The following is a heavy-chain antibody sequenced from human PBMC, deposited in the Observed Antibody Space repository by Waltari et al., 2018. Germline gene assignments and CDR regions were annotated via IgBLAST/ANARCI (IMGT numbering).Heavy chain of an antibody. CDR1: GYPFTGSY. V-gene: IGHV1-2*06. J-gene: IGHJ5*02. CDR3: ARTIVGATTGWFDP. CDR2: INPNSGGT. Sequence: QVQLVQSGAEVKKPGASVTVSCQASGYPFTGSYMHWVRQAPGQGLEWRGRINPNSGGTNNAQKFQGRVTMTRDTSISTAYMELGRLRSDDTAVYYCARTIVGATTGWFDPWGQGTLVTVSS. D-gene: IGHD1-26*01.